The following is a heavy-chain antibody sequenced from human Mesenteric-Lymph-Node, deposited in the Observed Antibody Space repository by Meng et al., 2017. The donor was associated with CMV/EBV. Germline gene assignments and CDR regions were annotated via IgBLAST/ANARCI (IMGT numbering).Heavy chain of an antibody. CDR3: ARDPPLTYYYYGMDV. J-gene: IGHJ6*02. CDR1: GYTFTGYY. CDR2: IIPILGIA. V-gene: IGHV1-69*04. D-gene: IGHD3-9*01. Sequence: SVKVSCKASGYTFTGYYMHWVRQAPGQGLEWMGRIIPILGIANYAQKFQGRVTITADKSTSTAYMELSSLRSEDTAVYYCARDPPLTYYYYGMDVWGQGTTVTVSS.